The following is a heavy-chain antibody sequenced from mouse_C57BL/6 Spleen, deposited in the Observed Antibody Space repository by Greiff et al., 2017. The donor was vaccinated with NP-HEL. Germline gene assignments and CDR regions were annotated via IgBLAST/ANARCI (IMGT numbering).Heavy chain of an antibody. Sequence: VQLQQSGAELVRPGTSVKMSCKASGYTFTNYWIGWAKQRPGHGLEWIGDIYPGGGYTNYNEKFKGKATLTADKSSSPAYMQFSSLTSEDSAIYYCARSVYYYGSSYFDYWGQGTTLTVSS. CDR1: GYTFTNYW. D-gene: IGHD1-1*01. V-gene: IGHV1-63*01. CDR3: ARSVYYYGSSYFDY. J-gene: IGHJ2*01. CDR2: IYPGGGYT.